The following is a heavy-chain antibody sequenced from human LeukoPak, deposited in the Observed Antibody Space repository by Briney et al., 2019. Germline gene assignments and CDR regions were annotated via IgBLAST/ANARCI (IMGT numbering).Heavy chain of an antibody. CDR3: VKLTGVHGPRDAFDI. CDR1: GFTFSSYA. V-gene: IGHV3-64D*06. J-gene: IGHJ3*02. CDR2: ISSNGGST. D-gene: IGHD7-27*01. Sequence: PGGSLRLSCSASGFTFSSYAMHWVRQAPGKGLEYVSAISSNGGSTYYADSVKGRFTISRDNSKNTLYLQMSSLRAEDTAVYYCVKLTGVHGPRDAFDIWGQGTMVTVSS.